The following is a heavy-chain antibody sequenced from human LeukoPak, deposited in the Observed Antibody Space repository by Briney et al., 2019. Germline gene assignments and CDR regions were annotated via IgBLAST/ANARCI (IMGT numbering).Heavy chain of an antibody. V-gene: IGHV1-8*03. CDR2: MNPNSGNT. Sequence: ASVKVSCKASGYTFTAYYIHWVRQATGQGLEWMGWMNPNSGNTGYAQKFQGRVTITRNTSISTAYMELSSLRSEDTAVYYCAGEPYYDFWSGYYYYWGQGTLVTVSS. J-gene: IGHJ4*02. CDR1: GYTFTAYY. CDR3: AGEPYYDFWSGYYYY. D-gene: IGHD3-3*01.